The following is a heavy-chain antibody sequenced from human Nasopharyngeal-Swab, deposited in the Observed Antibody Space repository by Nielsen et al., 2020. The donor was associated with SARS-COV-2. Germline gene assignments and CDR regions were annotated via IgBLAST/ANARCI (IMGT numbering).Heavy chain of an antibody. J-gene: IGHJ4*02. V-gene: IGHV1-69*15. CDR2: IFPLYGSV. CDR3: ARGIEYSSSSWFEY. D-gene: IGHD6-6*01. Sequence: VSCQTSRGTLSTYSIAWVRPAPGQGLEWMGRIFPLYGSVDYAQRFQGRGTITEDDSPNTAHMELSSLRSEDTTMYYCARGIEYSSSSWFEYWGQGTLVTVSS. CDR1: RGTLSTYS.